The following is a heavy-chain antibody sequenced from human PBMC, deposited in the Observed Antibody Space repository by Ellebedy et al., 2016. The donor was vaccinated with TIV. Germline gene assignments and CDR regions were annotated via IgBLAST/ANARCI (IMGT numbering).Heavy chain of an antibody. D-gene: IGHD1-26*01. CDR3: SKERTTGSYSTDICDI. Sequence: PGGSLRLSCAASGFTFSSYGMNWVRQAPGKGLEWVSAFSGSDGNTYYADSVKGRFTISRDNSKNTVYLQMNSLTAEDTAVYYCSKERTTGSYSTDICDIWGQGTMVSVSS. CDR1: GFTFSSYG. V-gene: IGHV3-23*01. CDR2: FSGSDGNT. J-gene: IGHJ3*02.